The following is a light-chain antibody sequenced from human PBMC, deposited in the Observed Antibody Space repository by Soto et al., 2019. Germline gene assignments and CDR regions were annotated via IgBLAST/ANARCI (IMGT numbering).Light chain of an antibody. V-gene: IGKV3-20*01. CDR1: QSVNNNY. Sequence: DIVLTQSPGTLSLSPGERATFSCRASQSVNNNYLAWYQQKPGQTPRLLVSSASTRATGIPDRFSGNGSGTDFTHTISRLEPEDFAVYYCQHYGSSPPLYTFGQGTKLEIK. CDR2: SAS. CDR3: QHYGSSPPLYT. J-gene: IGKJ2*01.